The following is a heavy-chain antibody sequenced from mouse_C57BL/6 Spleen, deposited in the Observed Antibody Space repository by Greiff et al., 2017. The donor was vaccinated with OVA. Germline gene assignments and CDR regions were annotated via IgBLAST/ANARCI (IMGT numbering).Heavy chain of an antibody. CDR2: IDPSDSET. V-gene: IGHV1-52*01. Sequence: QVQLQQPGAELVRPGSSVKLSCKASGYTFTSYWMHWVKQRPIQGLEWIGNIDPSDSETHYNQKFKDKATLTVDKSSSTAYMQLSSLTSEDSAVYYCAREGIYDRFGYWGQGTTLTVSS. CDR1: GYTFTSYW. CDR3: AREGIYDRFGY. D-gene: IGHD2-3*01. J-gene: IGHJ2*01.